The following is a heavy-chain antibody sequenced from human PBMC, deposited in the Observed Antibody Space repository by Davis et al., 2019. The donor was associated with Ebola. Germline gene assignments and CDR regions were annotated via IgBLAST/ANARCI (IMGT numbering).Heavy chain of an antibody. Sequence: GGSLRLSCAASGFTFSSYWMSWVRQAPGKGLERVANIKQDGSEKYYVDSVKGRFTISRDNAKNSLYLQMNSLRAEDTAVYYCARDAPEDIVATDTLDYWGQGTLVTVSS. CDR2: IKQDGSEK. D-gene: IGHD5-12*01. J-gene: IGHJ4*02. CDR1: GFTFSSYW. CDR3: ARDAPEDIVATDTLDY. V-gene: IGHV3-7*01.